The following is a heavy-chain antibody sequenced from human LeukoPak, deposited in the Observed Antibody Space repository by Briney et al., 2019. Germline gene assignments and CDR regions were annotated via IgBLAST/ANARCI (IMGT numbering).Heavy chain of an antibody. Sequence: ASVKVSCKASGGTFSSYAISWVRQAPGQGLEWMGRIIPILGIANYAQKFQGRVTITADKSTSTAYMELSSLRSEDTAVYYCARPAPITLYGMDVWGQGTTVTVSS. J-gene: IGHJ6*02. V-gene: IGHV1-69*04. D-gene: IGHD3-10*01. CDR3: ARPAPITLYGMDV. CDR2: IIPILGIA. CDR1: GGTFSSYA.